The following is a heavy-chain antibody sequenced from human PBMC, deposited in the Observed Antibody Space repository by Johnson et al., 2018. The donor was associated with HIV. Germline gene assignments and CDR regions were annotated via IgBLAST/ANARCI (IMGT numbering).Heavy chain of an antibody. J-gene: IGHJ3*02. CDR3: AKDPAAAALRAFDI. V-gene: IGHV3-11*01. Sequence: QVQLVESGGGLVKPGGSLRLSCAASGVTFSDYYMSWIRQAPGKGLEWISYISSGGSTKYYADSVKGRFTISRDNAKNSLYLQMNSLRVEDTALYYCAKDPAAAALRAFDIWGQGTMVTVSS. CDR2: ISSGGSTK. D-gene: IGHD6-13*01. CDR1: GVTFSDYY.